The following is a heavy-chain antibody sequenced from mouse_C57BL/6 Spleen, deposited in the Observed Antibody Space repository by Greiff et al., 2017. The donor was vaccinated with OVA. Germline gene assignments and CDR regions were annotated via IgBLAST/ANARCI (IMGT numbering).Heavy chain of an antibody. CDR3: ERAGYYGSSYDGWYFDV. J-gene: IGHJ1*03. CDR1: GYTFTSYW. V-gene: IGHV1-72*01. Sequence: QVQLQQPGAELVKPGASVKLSCKASGYTFTSYWMHWVKQRPGRGLEWIGRIDPNSGGTKYNEKFKGKATLTVDKPSSTAYMQLSSLTSEDAAVYDCERAGYYGSSYDGWYFDVWGTGTTVTVSS. D-gene: IGHD1-1*01. CDR2: IDPNSGGT.